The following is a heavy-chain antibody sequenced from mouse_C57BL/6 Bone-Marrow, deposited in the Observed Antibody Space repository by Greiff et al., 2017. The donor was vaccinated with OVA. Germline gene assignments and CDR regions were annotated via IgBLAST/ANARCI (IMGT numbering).Heavy chain of an antibody. CDR1: GYTFTSYW. CDR2: INPSNGGT. Sequence: QVQLQQPGTELVKPGASVKLSCKASGYTFTSYWMHWVKQRPGQGLEWIGNINPSNGGTNYNEKFKSKATLTVDKSSSTAYMQLSSLTSEDSAVSYCARSPFYGYAWYFDVWGTGTTVTVSS. V-gene: IGHV1-53*01. D-gene: IGHD2-2*01. J-gene: IGHJ1*03. CDR3: ARSPFYGYAWYFDV.